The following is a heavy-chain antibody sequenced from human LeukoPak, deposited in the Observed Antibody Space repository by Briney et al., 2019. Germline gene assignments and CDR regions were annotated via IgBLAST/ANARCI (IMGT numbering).Heavy chain of an antibody. CDR3: TTEYYDYVWGSYPYYFDY. CDR1: GFTFSNAW. Sequence: GGSLRLSCAASGFTFSNAWMSWVRQAPGKGLEWVGRIKSKTDGGTTDYAAPVKGRFTISRDDSKNTLYLQMNSLKTEDTAVYYCTTEYYDYVWGSYPYYFDYRGKGTLVTVSS. CDR2: IKSKTDGGTT. D-gene: IGHD3-16*02. V-gene: IGHV3-15*01. J-gene: IGHJ4*02.